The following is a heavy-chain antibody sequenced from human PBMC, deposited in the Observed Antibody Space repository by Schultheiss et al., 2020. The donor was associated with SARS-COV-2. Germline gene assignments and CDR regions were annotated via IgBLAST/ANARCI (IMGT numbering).Heavy chain of an antibody. CDR1: GGSISSYY. CDR3: ARGGCSSSRCYGELDP. D-gene: IGHD2-2*01. V-gene: IGHV4-59*12. Sequence: SQTLSLTCTVSGGSISSYYWSWIRQPPGKGLEWIGSIYYSGSTYYNPSLKSRVTISVDTSKNQFSLQLSSVTAADTAVYYCARGGCSSSRCYGELDPWGQGTLVTVSS. J-gene: IGHJ5*02. CDR2: IYYSGST.